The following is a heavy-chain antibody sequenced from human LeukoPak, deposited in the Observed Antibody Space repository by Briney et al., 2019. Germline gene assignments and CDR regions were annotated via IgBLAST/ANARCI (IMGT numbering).Heavy chain of an antibody. CDR2: FYTSANT. CDR3: ARRRTGTTHNWFDP. CDR1: GASIRSYF. J-gene: IGHJ5*02. D-gene: IGHD1-1*01. V-gene: IGHV4-4*09. Sequence: SETLSLTCSVSGASIRSYFWSWIRQSPGRGLEWIGNFYTSANTIYNPSLQSRVTISVDTSKNEFSLRLTSVTAADTAVYYCARRRTGTTHNWFDPWGQRTLVSVSS.